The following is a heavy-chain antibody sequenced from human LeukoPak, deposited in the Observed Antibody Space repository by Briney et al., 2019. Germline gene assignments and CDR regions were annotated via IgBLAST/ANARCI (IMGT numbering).Heavy chain of an antibody. CDR3: AIHSNYYDSSGYYYRVY. Sequence: GGSLRLSCAASGFTFSSYAMSWVRQAPGKGLEWVSAISGSGGSTYYADSVKGRFTISRDNSKNTLYLQMNSLRAEDTAVYYCAIHSNYYDSSGYYYRVYWGQGTLVTVSS. D-gene: IGHD3-22*01. V-gene: IGHV3-23*01. CDR2: ISGSGGST. J-gene: IGHJ4*02. CDR1: GFTFSSYA.